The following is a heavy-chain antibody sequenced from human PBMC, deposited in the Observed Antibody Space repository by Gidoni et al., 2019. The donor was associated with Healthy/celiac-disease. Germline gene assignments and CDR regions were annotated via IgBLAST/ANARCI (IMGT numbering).Heavy chain of an antibody. CDR2: IIPIFGTA. CDR1: GGTFSSYA. J-gene: IGHJ3*02. CDR3: ARSCPSRWCMLSPPNAFDI. Sequence: QVQLVQSGAEVKKPGSSVKVSCKASGGTFSSYAISWVRQAPGQGLEWMGGIIPIFGTANYAQKFQGRVTITADKSTSTAYMELSSLRSEDTAVYYCARSCPSRWCMLSPPNAFDIWGQGTMVTVSS. V-gene: IGHV1-69*06. D-gene: IGHD2-8*02.